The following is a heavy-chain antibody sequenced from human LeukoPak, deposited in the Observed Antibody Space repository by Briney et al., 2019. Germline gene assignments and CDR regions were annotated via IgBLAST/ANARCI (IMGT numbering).Heavy chain of an antibody. J-gene: IGHJ4*02. V-gene: IGHV3-30*18. CDR3: AKDARLNYDILTGVFDY. CDR2: ISYDGSNK. Sequence: GGSLRLSCAASGFTFSSYGMHWVRQAPGKGLEWVAVISYDGSNKYYADSVKGRFTISRDNSKNTLYLQMNSLRAEDTAVYYCAKDARLNYDILTGVFDYWGQGTLVTVPS. CDR1: GFTFSSYG. D-gene: IGHD3-9*01.